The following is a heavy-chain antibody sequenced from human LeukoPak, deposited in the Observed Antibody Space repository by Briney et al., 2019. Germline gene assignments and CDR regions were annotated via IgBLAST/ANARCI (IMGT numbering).Heavy chain of an antibody. CDR3: ARGKYYYDSSGHSLDY. Sequence: GGSLRLSCAASGFTFSSYAMHWVRQAPGKGLEWVAVISYEGRNKYYADSVKGRFTISRDNSKNTLYLQMNSLRAEDTAVYYCARGKYYYDSSGHSLDYWGQGTPVTVSS. CDR2: ISYEGRNK. D-gene: IGHD3-22*01. J-gene: IGHJ4*02. V-gene: IGHV3-30*04. CDR1: GFTFSSYA.